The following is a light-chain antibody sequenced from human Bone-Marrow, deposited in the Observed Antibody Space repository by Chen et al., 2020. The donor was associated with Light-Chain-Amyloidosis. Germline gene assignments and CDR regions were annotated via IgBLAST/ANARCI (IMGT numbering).Light chain of an antibody. V-gene: IGKV4-1*01. Sequence: DIVMTQSPDSLAVSLGERATINCKSSESLLYRSNNKNLLGWYQQKRGQSPKLLMYWASTRESGVPDRFSGGGSGTDFTLTISSLQAEDVAVYYCQQYYSTPYTFGQGTKLEIQ. CDR3: QQYYSTPYT. CDR2: WAS. J-gene: IGKJ2*01. CDR1: ESLLYRSNNKNL.